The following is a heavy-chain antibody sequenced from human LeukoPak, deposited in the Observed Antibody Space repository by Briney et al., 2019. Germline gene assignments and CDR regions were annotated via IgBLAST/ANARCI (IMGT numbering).Heavy chain of an antibody. CDR3: ATSRITIFGVVPLRPRENGHFDY. V-gene: IGHV1-24*01. D-gene: IGHD3-3*01. CDR1: GYTLTELS. J-gene: IGHJ4*02. CDR2: FDPGDGET. Sequence: ASVKVSCKVSGYTLTELSMHWVRQAPGKGLEWMGGFDPGDGETIYAQKFQGRVTMTEDTSTDTAYMELSSLRSEDTAVYYCATSRITIFGVVPLRPRENGHFDYWGQGTLVTVSS.